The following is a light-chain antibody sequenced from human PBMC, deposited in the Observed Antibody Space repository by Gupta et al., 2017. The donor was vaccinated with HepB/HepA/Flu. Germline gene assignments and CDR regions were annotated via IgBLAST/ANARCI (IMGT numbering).Light chain of an antibody. V-gene: IGLV7-43*01. CDR1: TGAVTNGFF. CDR2: TTN. Sequence: QAVVTQEPSLTVSPGGTVTLTCAFNTGAVTNGFFPSWFQQKPGQAPRLRIYTTNSKYSWTPARFSGSLLGAKAALTLSGVQPEDEADYYCQLFYGGAWVFGGGTKLTVL. CDR3: QLFYGGAWV. J-gene: IGLJ3*02.